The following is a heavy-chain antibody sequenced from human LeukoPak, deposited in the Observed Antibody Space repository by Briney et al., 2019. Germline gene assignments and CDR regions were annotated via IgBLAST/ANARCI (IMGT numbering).Heavy chain of an antibody. V-gene: IGHV3-23*01. J-gene: IGHJ4*02. CDR2: ISGSGGST. D-gene: IGHD3-9*01. Sequence: GGSLRLSCAASGFTVSSNYMSWVRQAPGKGLEWVSAISGSGGSTYYADSVKGRFTISRDNSKNTLYLQMNSLRAEDTAVYYCAKGGGNFDWSRRAFSFDYWGQGTLVTVSS. CDR1: GFTVSSNY. CDR3: AKGGGNFDWSRRAFSFDY.